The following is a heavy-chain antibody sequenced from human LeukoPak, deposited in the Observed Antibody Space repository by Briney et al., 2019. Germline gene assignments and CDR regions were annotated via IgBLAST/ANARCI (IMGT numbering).Heavy chain of an antibody. V-gene: IGHV7-4-1*02. CDR2: INTNTGNP. Sequence: ASVKVSCKASGYTFTGYYMHWVRQAPGQGLEWMGWINTNTGNPTYAQGFTGRFVFSLDTSVSTAYLQISSLKAEDTAVYYCARGPEAVAGTGENDYWGQGTLVTVSS. J-gene: IGHJ4*02. D-gene: IGHD6-19*01. CDR1: GYTFTGYY. CDR3: ARGPEAVAGTGENDY.